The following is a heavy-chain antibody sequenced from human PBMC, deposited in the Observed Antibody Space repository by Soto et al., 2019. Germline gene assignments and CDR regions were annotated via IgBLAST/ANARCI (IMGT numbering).Heavy chain of an antibody. D-gene: IGHD4-17*01. CDR3: AREKYGDAFDI. V-gene: IGHV4-30-4*01. Sequence: PSETLSLTCTVSGGSISSGDYYWSWIRQPPGKGLEWIGYIYYSGSTYYNPSLKSRVTISVDTSKNQFDLKLSSVTAADTAVYYCAREKYGDAFDIWGQGTMVTVSS. CDR2: IYYSGST. J-gene: IGHJ3*02. CDR1: GGSISSGDYY.